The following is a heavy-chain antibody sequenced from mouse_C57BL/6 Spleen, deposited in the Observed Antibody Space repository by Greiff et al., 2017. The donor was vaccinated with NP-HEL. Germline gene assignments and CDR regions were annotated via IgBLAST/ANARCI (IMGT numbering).Heavy chain of an antibody. V-gene: IGHV3-6*01. CDR1: GYSITSGYY. J-gene: IGHJ4*01. Sequence: VQLQESGPGLVKPSQSLSLTCSVTGYSITSGYYWNWIRQFPGNKLEWMGYISYDGSNNYNPSLKNRISITRDTSKNQFFLTLNSVTTEDTATYYCAREGYAMDYWGQGTSVTVSS. CDR2: ISYDGSN. CDR3: AREGYAMDY.